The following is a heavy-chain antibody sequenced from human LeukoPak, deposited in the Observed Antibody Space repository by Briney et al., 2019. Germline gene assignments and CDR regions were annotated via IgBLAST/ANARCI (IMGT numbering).Heavy chain of an antibody. CDR1: GGSISTYY. D-gene: IGHD3-16*01. V-gene: IGHV4-59*01. CDR3: ARVAGGAAVSCFDP. Sequence: SETLSLTCTVSGGSISTYYGNWIRQAPGKGLEWIGYIYYSGSTNYNPSLKSRVTISVDTSRNQFSLKLSSVTAADTAVYYCARVAGGAAVSCFDPWGQGTLVTVSS. J-gene: IGHJ5*02. CDR2: IYYSGST.